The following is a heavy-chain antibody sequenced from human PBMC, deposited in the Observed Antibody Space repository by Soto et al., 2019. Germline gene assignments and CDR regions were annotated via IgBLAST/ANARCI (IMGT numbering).Heavy chain of an antibody. CDR3: ARGEVRGAFDI. CDR2: VYTSGGT. V-gene: IGHV4-30-4*01. J-gene: IGHJ3*02. Sequence: QLQESGPGLVRPSQTLSLTCSLSGGSISDNDYYWSWIRQSPGVGLEWLGYVYTSGGTSYNPSMKGRLSISADTSGYHFSLKLSSVTATDTAVYFCARGEVRGAFDIWGPGTKVYVSS. D-gene: IGHD3-10*01. CDR1: GGSISDNDYY.